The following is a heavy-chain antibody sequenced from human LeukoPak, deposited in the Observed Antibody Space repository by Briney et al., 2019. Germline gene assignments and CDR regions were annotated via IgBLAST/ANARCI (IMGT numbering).Heavy chain of an antibody. Sequence: PETLSLTCTVSGGSISSYYWSWIRQPAGKGLEWIGRIYTSGSTNYNPSLKSRVTMSVDTSKNQFSLKLSSVTAADTAVYYCARGGYDILTGLYYYYYGMDVWGQGTTVTVSS. D-gene: IGHD3-9*01. CDR3: ARGGYDILTGLYYYYYGMDV. V-gene: IGHV4-4*07. J-gene: IGHJ6*02. CDR2: IYTSGST. CDR1: GGSISSYY.